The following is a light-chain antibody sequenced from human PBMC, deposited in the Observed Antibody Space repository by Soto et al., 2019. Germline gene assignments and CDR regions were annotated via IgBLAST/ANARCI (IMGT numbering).Light chain of an antibody. V-gene: IGKV3-15*01. CDR2: RTS. J-gene: IGKJ1*01. CDR1: QGISGH. CDR3: QQYNDWPLWT. Sequence: EIVMTQSPATLSLSPGERATLSCRASQGISGHLAWYQQKPAQAPRLLMYRTSTRATGIPARFSGSGSGTEFTLTISGLQSEDFAVYYCQQYNDWPLWTFGQGTKVEIK.